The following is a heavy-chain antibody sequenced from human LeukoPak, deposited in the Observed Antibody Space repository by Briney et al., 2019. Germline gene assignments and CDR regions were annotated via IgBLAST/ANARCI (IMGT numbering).Heavy chain of an antibody. J-gene: IGHJ3*02. CDR1: GFTFSSYG. Sequence: GGSLRLSCAASGFTFSSYGMHWVRQAPGKGLEWVAFIRYDGSSKYYADSVKGRFTISRDNSKNTLYLQMDTLRAEDTAVYYCAKDSGVGMATSFSILDIWGQGTMVTVSS. CDR3: AKDSGVGMATSFSILDI. D-gene: IGHD5-24*01. CDR2: IRYDGSSK. V-gene: IGHV3-30*02.